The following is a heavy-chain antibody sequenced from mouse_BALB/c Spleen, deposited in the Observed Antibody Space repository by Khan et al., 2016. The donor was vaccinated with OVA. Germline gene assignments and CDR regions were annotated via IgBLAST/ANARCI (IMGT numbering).Heavy chain of an antibody. D-gene: IGHD2-13*01. CDR3: SGEGTTVDAMDY. Sequence: QVQLQQPGAELVRPGASVKLSCKASGYTFTNYWINWVKQRPGQGLEWIGNIYPSDSYTNYNQKFKDRATLSVDKSSRTAYIQLSSPTSEDAAVSYCSGEGTTVDAMDYWGQGTSVTVSS. J-gene: IGHJ4*01. V-gene: IGHV1-69*02. CDR2: IYPSDSYT. CDR1: GYTFTNYW.